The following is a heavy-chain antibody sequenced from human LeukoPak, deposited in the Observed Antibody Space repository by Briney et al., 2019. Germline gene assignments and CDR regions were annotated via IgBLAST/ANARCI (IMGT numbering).Heavy chain of an antibody. D-gene: IGHD5-12*01. V-gene: IGHV4-34*01. CDR1: GGSFSGYY. CDR2: INHSGST. Sequence: PSETLSLTCAVYGGSFSGYYWSWIRQPPGKGLEWIGEINHSGSTNYNPSLKSRVTISVDTSKNQFSLKLSSVTAADTAVYYCAREWDIVATPWGQGTLVTVSS. J-gene: IGHJ5*02. CDR3: AREWDIVATP.